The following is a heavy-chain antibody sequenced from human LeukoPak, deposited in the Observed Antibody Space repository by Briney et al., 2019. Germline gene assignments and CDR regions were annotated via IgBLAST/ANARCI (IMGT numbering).Heavy chain of an antibody. CDR3: ARMNPNYDTRGYTFDY. Sequence: SSETLSLTCTVSGGSISTYYWSWIRQPPGKGLKWIGYIYYTGSTSYNPSLKSRVTISVDASKDQFSLKLSSVTAADTAVYYCARMNPNYDTRGYTFDYWGQGTLVTVSS. CDR2: IYYTGST. D-gene: IGHD3-22*01. V-gene: IGHV4-59*08. J-gene: IGHJ4*02. CDR1: GGSISTYY.